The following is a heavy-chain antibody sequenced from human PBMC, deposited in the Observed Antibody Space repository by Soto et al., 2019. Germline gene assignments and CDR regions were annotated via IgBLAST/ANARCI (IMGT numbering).Heavy chain of an antibody. CDR3: ARDQLYYNDISGRPLNAFDG. CDR1: GFTFRNYG. D-gene: IGHD3-22*01. V-gene: IGHV3-48*01. Sequence: GGSLRLSCAASGFTFRNYGMNWVRQAPGKGLEWVSYIGIGSSTKYYADSVKGRFTISRDNAKNSLYLQMNSLRAEDTAVYYCARDQLYYNDISGRPLNAFDGCGQGTMVTVSS. J-gene: IGHJ3*01. CDR2: IGIGSSTK.